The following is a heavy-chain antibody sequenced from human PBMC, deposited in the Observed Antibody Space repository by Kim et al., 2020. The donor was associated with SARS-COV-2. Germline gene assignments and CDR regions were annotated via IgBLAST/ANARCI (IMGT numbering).Heavy chain of an antibody. J-gene: IGHJ6*02. CDR3: TRASDTVTAIHYYAMDV. CDR2: SRSKPYGGAI. CDR1: GFTFPNYA. Sequence: GGSLRLSCSASGFTFPNYAMSWFRQAPGKGLEWVGLSRSKPYGGAIEYAAAVKGRFTISRDDSKSIAYLQMDSLKTEDTAVYYCTRASDTVTAIHYYAMDVWGQGTTVTVSS. V-gene: IGHV3-49*03. D-gene: IGHD4-17*01.